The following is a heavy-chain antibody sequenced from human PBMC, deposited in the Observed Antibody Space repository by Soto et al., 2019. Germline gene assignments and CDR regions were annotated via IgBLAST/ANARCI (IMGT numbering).Heavy chain of an antibody. J-gene: IGHJ4*02. CDR1: GYSFSNFD. V-gene: IGHV1-8*02. CDR3: VRPWRY. Sequence: QVRLVQSGTEVKKPGASVKVSCMVSGYSFSNFDINWVRQATGQGLEWMGWMSPKNGDVGYAQKFQGRVTMTSNNSINTAYMEMNNLRPADTAVYYCVRPWRYWGQGSPVTV. CDR2: MSPKNGDV. D-gene: IGHD3-3*01.